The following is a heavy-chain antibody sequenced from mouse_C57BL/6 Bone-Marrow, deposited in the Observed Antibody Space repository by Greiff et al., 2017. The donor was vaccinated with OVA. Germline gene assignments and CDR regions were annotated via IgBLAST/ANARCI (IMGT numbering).Heavy chain of an antibody. J-gene: IGHJ3*01. CDR3: ARDRGDYDSSWFAY. CDR2: ISDGGSYT. D-gene: IGHD2-4*01. CDR1: GFTFSSYA. V-gene: IGHV5-4*01. Sequence: EVHLVESGGGLVKPGGSLKLSCAASGFTFSSYAMSWVRQTPEKRLEWVATISDGGSYTYYPDNVKGRFTISRDNAKNNLYLQMSHLKSEDTAMYYCARDRGDYDSSWFAYWGQGTLVTVSA.